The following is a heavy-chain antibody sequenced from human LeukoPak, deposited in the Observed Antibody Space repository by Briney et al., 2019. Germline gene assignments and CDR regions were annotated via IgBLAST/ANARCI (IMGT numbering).Heavy chain of an antibody. CDR2: IYYSGST. V-gene: IGHV4-31*03. CDR3: ARGSRIAGWFDP. J-gene: IGHJ5*02. Sequence: SETLSLTCTVSGGSISSGTHYYNWIRQHPGKGLEWIGYIYYSGSTYYNPSLKSRVTISVDTSKNQFSLKLSSVTAADTAVYYCARGSRIAGWFDPWGQGTLVTVSS. D-gene: IGHD1-14*01. CDR1: GGSISSGTHY.